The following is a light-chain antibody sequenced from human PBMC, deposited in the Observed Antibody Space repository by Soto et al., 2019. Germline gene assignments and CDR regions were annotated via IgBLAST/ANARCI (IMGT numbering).Light chain of an antibody. CDR2: KAS. J-gene: IGKJ2*01. CDR1: QSISSW. Sequence: DIQMTQSPSTLSASVGDRVTITCRASQSISSWLAWFQQKPGKAPKLPIFKASFLETGVPSRFSGTGSGTGFTLTISSLQPDDFATYYCQHYNSSPMYTCGQGTKLEIK. V-gene: IGKV1-5*03. CDR3: QHYNSSPMYT.